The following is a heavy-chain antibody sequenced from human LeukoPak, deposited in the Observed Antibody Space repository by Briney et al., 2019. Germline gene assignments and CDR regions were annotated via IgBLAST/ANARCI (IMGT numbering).Heavy chain of an antibody. CDR1: GGSISSYY. D-gene: IGHD3-10*01. J-gene: IGHJ4*02. CDR2: IYYSGST. V-gene: IGHV4-59*01. CDR3: ARRMVRGTIDY. Sequence: SETPSLTCTVSGGSISSYYWSWIRQPPGKGLEWIGYIYYSGSTNYNPSLKSRVTISVDTSKNQFSLKLSSVTAADTAVYYCARRMVRGTIDYWGQGTLVTVSS.